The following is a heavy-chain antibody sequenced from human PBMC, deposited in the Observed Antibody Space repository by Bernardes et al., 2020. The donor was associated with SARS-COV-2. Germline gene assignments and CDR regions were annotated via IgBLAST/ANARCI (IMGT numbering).Heavy chain of an antibody. D-gene: IGHD4-17*01. V-gene: IGHV3-30-3*01. Sequence: GGSLRLSCAASGFSFNNYAMRWVRQTPGKGLDWVALISFDGSNQYYADSIKGRFTISRDNSKNTLYLQMNSLRPEDTAVYYCARDWDYGEAGYYYGVDVWGQGTTVTVSS. CDR1: GFSFNNYA. J-gene: IGHJ6*02. CDR2: ISFDGSNQ. CDR3: ARDWDYGEAGYYYGVDV.